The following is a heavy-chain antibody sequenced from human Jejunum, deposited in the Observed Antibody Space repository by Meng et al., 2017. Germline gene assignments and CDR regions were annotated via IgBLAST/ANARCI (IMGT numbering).Heavy chain of an antibody. CDR2: IYTTAGSA. CDR1: EFTFSNYW. J-gene: IGHJ4*02. D-gene: IGHD5-12*01. CDR3: ARGGTGYGNFDY. Sequence: GESLKISCVASEFTFSNYWMHWVRQAPGKGLVWVSRIYTTAGSATYADSVKGRFTISRDNAKNTLFLQMHTLRAEDTAVYYCARGGTGYGNFDYWGLGTLVTVSS. V-gene: IGHV3-74*01.